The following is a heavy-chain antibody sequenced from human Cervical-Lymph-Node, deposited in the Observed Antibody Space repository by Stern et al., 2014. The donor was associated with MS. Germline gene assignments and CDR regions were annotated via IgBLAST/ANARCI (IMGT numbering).Heavy chain of an antibody. CDR2: MNPSSGRT. CDR3: ARDRTYQFLLFDMDV. CDR1: GYTFTSHS. Sequence: VQLEESGAEVKKPGASVKVSCKASGYTFTSHSMHWVRQAPGQGLEWMGVMNPSSGRTTYAQKFMGRVTIIRDTSTSTVYMELSSLRSEDTAVYYCARDRTYQFLLFDMDVWGQGTTVTVSS. D-gene: IGHD2-21*01. V-gene: IGHV1-46*01. J-gene: IGHJ6*02.